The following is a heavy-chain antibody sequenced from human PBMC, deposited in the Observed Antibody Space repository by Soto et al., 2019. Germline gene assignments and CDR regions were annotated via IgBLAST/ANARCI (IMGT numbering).Heavy chain of an antibody. Sequence: DVRLVESGGGLVQPGGSLRLSCAASSFTFSSYWLSWVRQAPGKGLEWVATIKQDGSENYYVDSVKGRFTISRDNAKNSLYLQTSSLRADDTAVYYCARAGPFITVAAPAFQYAMDVWGQGTTVTVS. CDR1: SFTFSSYW. V-gene: IGHV3-7*03. J-gene: IGHJ6*02. D-gene: IGHD6-19*01. CDR2: IKQDGSEN. CDR3: ARAGPFITVAAPAFQYAMDV.